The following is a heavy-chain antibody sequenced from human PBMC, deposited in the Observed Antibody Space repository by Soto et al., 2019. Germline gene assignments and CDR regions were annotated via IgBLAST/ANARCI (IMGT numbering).Heavy chain of an antibody. D-gene: IGHD3-10*02. Sequence: PGKGLEWIGSIYYSGSTYYNPSLKSQVTISVDTSKNQFSLKLSSVTAADTAVYYCAFFLLQPEDGIRDVRSVSASLLNRSSDL. CDR2: IYYSGST. J-gene: IGHJ2*01. V-gene: IGHV4-39*01. CDR3: AFFLLQPEDGIRDVRSVSASLLNRSSDL.